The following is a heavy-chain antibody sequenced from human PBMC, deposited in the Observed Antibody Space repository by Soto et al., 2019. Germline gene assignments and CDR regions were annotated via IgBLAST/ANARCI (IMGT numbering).Heavy chain of an antibody. Sequence: QVTLKESGPVLVKPTETLTLTCTVSGFSLSNARMGVSWIRQPPGKALEWLAHIFSNDEKSYNTSLKSRLTISTDTSKTQVVLTMTNMDPVDTATYYCARIGDCSSTSCKPYYFDYWGQGTLVTVSS. CDR2: IFSNDEK. D-gene: IGHD2-2*01. CDR1: GFSLSNARMG. CDR3: ARIGDCSSTSCKPYYFDY. V-gene: IGHV2-26*01. J-gene: IGHJ4*02.